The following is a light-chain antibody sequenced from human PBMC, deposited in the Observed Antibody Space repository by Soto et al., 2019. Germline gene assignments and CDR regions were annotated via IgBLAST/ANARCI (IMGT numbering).Light chain of an antibody. Sequence: VLTQSPATLSLSPGERATLSCRASQSVSSNLAWYQQKPGQAPRLLIYDASNRATGIPARFSGSGSGTDFTLTISSLEPEDFAVYYCQQRSNWPLGFGQGTRLEI. J-gene: IGKJ5*01. CDR1: QSVSSN. CDR2: DAS. V-gene: IGKV3-11*01. CDR3: QQRSNWPLG.